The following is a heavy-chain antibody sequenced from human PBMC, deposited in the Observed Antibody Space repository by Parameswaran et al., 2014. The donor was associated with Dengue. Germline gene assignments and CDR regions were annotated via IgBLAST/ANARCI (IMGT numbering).Heavy chain of an antibody. J-gene: IGHJ4*02. D-gene: IGHD5-12*01. V-gene: IGHV3-74*01. CDR2: INSDGSST. CDR3: ARVKGYSGYDYYY. Sequence: WIRQPPGKGLVWVSRINSDGSSTSYADSVKGRFTISRDNAKNTLYLQMNSLRAEDTAVHYCARVKGYSGYDYYYWGQGTLVTVSS.